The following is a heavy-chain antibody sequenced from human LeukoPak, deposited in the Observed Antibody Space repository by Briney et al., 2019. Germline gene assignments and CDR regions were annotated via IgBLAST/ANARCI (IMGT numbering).Heavy chain of an antibody. CDR3: ARGRAIAARDY. Sequence: PSETLSLTCTVSGGSISSYYWSWIRQPPGKGLKWIGYIYYSGSTSYNPSLKSRVTISVDTSKNQFSLKLTSVTAADTAFYYCARGRAIAARDYWGQGTLVTVSS. D-gene: IGHD6-6*01. V-gene: IGHV4-59*01. J-gene: IGHJ4*02. CDR1: GGSISSYY. CDR2: IYYSGST.